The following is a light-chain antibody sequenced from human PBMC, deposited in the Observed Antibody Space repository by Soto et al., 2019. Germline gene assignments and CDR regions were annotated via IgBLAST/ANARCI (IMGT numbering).Light chain of an antibody. CDR3: SSYTSSSTLV. CDR2: EVS. Sequence: QSALTQPASVSGSPGQSITISCTGTSSDVGGYTYVSWYQQHPGKAPKLIISEVSNRPSGVSHRFSGPKSGNTASLTISGLQAADEADYYCSSYTSSSTLVFGGGTKLTVL. J-gene: IGLJ3*02. CDR1: SSDVGGYTY. V-gene: IGLV2-14*01.